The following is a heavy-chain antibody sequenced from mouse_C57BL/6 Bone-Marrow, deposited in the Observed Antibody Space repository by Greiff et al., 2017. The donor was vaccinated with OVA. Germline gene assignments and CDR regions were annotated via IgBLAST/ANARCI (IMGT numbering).Heavy chain of an antibody. CDR3: ARYGYWAY. D-gene: IGHD2-2*01. J-gene: IGHJ3*01. V-gene: IGHV1-69*01. CDR1: GYTFTSYW. CDR2: IDPSDSYT. Sequence: VQLQQPGAELVMPGASVKLSCKASGYTFTSYWIHWVKQRPGQGLEWIGEIDPSDSYTNYNQKFKGKSTLTVDKSSSTAYMQLSSLTSEDSAVYYCARYGYWAYWGQGTLVTVSA.